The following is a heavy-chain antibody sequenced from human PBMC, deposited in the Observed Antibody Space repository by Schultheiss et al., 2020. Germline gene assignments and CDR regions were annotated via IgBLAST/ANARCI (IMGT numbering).Heavy chain of an antibody. CDR3: ARVCRWTNNGYFDS. D-gene: IGHD1/OR15-1a*01. J-gene: IGHJ4*02. Sequence: SETLSLTCTVSGGSISSGGYYWSWIRQHPGKGLEWIGYIYYSGSTNYNPSLKSRVTISVDTSKNQFSLKLSSVTAADTAVYYCARVCRWTNNGYFDSWCQGTLVNGYS. CDR1: GGSISSGGYY. V-gene: IGHV4-61*08. CDR2: IYYSGST.